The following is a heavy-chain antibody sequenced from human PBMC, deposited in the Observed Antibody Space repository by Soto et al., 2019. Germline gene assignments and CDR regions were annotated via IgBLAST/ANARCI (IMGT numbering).Heavy chain of an antibody. CDR3: ARQRGAYCGGDCYSPHYYYYYGMDV. CDR2: IYPGDSDT. CDR1: GYSFTSYW. J-gene: IGHJ6*02. Sequence: PGESLKISCKGSGYSFTSYWIGWVRQMPGKGLEWMGIIYPGDSDTRYSPSFQGQVTISADKSISTAYLQWSSLKASDTAMYYCARQRGAYCGGDCYSPHYYYYYGMDVWGQGTTVTVS. V-gene: IGHV5-51*01. D-gene: IGHD2-21*02.